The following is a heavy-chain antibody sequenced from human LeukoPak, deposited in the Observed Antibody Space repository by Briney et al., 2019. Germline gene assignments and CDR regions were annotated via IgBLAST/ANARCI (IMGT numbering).Heavy chain of an antibody. CDR2: IIGSGGST. V-gene: IGHV3-23*01. D-gene: IGHD6-19*01. CDR1: GFTFSSYA. CDR3: ASRPWSQYSSGWLGYY. Sequence: GGSLRLSCAASGFTFSSYAMSWVRQAPGKGLEWVSAIIGSGGSTYYADSVKGRFTISRDNSKNTLYLQMNSLRAEDTAVYYCASRPWSQYSSGWLGYYWGQGTLVTVSS. J-gene: IGHJ4*02.